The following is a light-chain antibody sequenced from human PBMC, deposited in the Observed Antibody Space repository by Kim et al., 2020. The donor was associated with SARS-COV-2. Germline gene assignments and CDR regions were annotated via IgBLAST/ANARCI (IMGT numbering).Light chain of an antibody. Sequence: STLSASVGDRVTITCRASQSISSWLAWYQQKPGKAPKLLIYDASSLESGVPSRFSGSGSGTEFTLTISSLQPDDFATYYCQQYLTFGGGTKVDIK. J-gene: IGKJ4*01. CDR3: QQYLT. V-gene: IGKV1-5*01. CDR2: DAS. CDR1: QSISSW.